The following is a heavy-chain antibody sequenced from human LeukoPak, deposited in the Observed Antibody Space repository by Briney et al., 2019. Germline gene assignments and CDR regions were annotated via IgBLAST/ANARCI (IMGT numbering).Heavy chain of an antibody. V-gene: IGHV1-18*01. D-gene: IGHD1-14*01. CDR3: ARSTPPEHLPGY. Sequence: ASVKVPCKASGYTFTSYGISWVRQAPGQGLEWMGWISAYNGNTNYAQKLQGRVTMTTDTSTSTAYMELRSLRSDDTAVYYCARSTPPEHLPGYWGQGTLVTVSS. J-gene: IGHJ4*02. CDR2: ISAYNGNT. CDR1: GYTFTSYG.